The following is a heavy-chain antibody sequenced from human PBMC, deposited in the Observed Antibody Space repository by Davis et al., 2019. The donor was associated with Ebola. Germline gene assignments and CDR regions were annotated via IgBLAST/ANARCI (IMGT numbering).Heavy chain of an antibody. Sequence: PGGSLRLSCAASGFTFSSYAMHWVRQAPGKGLEWVAVISYDGSNKYYADSVKGRFTISRDNSKNTLYLQMNSLRAEDTALYYCARACDSSGYYGGYFDYWGQGTLVTVSS. CDR1: GFTFSSYA. CDR2: ISYDGSNK. CDR3: ARACDSSGYYGGYFDY. D-gene: IGHD3-22*01. J-gene: IGHJ4*02. V-gene: IGHV3-30-3*01.